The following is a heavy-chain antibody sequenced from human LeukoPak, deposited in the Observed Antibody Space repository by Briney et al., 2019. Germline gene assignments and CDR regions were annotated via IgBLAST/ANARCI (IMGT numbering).Heavy chain of an antibody. V-gene: IGHV4-34*01. CDR3: APRGDIEHSYGYGKWFDP. D-gene: IGHD5-18*01. Sequence: SETLSLSCAVSGGSFSGYYWSWIRQPPGKGLEWIGEINHSGSTNYNASLKSRVTISVDTSKNQFSLRLSSVTAADTAVYYCAPRGDIEHSYGYGKWFDPWGQGPLDTVSS. CDR1: GGSFSGYY. J-gene: IGHJ5*02. CDR2: INHSGST.